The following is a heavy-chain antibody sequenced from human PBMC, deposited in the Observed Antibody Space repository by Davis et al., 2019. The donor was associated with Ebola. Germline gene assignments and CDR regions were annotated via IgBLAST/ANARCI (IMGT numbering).Heavy chain of an antibody. D-gene: IGHD6-6*01. J-gene: IGHJ4*02. V-gene: IGHV3-33*01. CDR3: ARDGSNSYFDY. Sequence: PGGSLRLSCAASGFTFRSYGMHWVRQAPGKGLEWVAVIWYDGSNKYYADSVKGRFTISRDNAKNSLYLQMNSLRVEDTAMYYCARDGSNSYFDYWGQGNLVTVSS. CDR1: GFTFRSYG. CDR2: IWYDGSNK.